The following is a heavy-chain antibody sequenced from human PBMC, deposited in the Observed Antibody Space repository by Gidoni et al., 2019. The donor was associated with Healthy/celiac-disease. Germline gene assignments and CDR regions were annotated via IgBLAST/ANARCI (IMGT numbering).Heavy chain of an antibody. CDR3: ARDRLEGGYSYGFDY. CDR1: GCTVRRNY. J-gene: IGHJ4*02. D-gene: IGHD5-18*01. Sequence: EVQLGETGGGVIKPGGYGRRSWAAAGCTVRRNYMSWVRQAQGKGLEWVSVLYSGGSPYSADSVQGRFTISRANSKHTLYLQLNSLRAEATAVYYCARDRLEGGYSYGFDYWGQGTLVTVSS. V-gene: IGHV3-53*02. CDR2: LYSGGSP.